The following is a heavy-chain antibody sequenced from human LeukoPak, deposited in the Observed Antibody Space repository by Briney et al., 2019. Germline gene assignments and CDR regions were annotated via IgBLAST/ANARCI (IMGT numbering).Heavy chain of an antibody. J-gene: IGHJ4*02. CDR3: AKRDYGNFDY. V-gene: IGHV3-23*01. CDR2: ISGSGSNT. CDR1: GFTFSSYS. Sequence: GSLRLSCAASGFTFSSYSMGWVRQAPGKGLEWVAVISGSGSNTYYADSVKGRFTISRDNSKNTLYLQRNSLRASDTAVYYCAKRDYGNFDYWGQGTLVTVSS. D-gene: IGHD4-17*01.